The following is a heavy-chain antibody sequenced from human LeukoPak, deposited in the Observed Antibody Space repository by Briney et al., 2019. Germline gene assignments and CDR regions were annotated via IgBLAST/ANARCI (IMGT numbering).Heavy chain of an antibody. CDR3: ARGTTAGSLYYYYMDV. Sequence: GGSLRLSCAASGFTFSSYEMNWVRQAPGKGLEWVSYISSSGSTIYYADSVKGRFTISRDNAKNSLYLQMNSLRAEDTAVYYCARGTTAGSLYYYYMDVWGKGTTVTVSS. J-gene: IGHJ6*03. V-gene: IGHV3-48*03. CDR1: GFTFSSYE. D-gene: IGHD6-13*01. CDR2: ISSSGSTI.